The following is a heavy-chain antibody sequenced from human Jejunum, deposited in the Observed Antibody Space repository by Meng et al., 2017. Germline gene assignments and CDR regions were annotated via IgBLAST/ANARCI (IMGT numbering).Heavy chain of an antibody. J-gene: IGHJ6*02. Sequence: GESLKISCAASGFTLSSYEIMWVRQAPGKGLEWISYISSSGSTIYYAESVKGRITISRDNAKNSLYLQMNSPRAEDTAVYYCARVLISGLHGMDVWGQGTTVTGAS. CDR1: GFTLSSYE. CDR2: ISSSGSTI. CDR3: ARVLISGLHGMDV. V-gene: IGHV3-48*03. D-gene: IGHD5-12*01.